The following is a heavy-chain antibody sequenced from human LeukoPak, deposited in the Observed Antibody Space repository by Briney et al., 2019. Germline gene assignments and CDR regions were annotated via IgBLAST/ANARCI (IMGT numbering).Heavy chain of an antibody. V-gene: IGHV3-21*01. D-gene: IGHD6-6*01. CDR1: GFSFSSYS. CDR2: ISSSSTYI. Sequence: PGGSLRLSCAASGFSFSSYSMNWVRQAPGKGLEWVSFISSSSTYIYYADSVKGRFTISRDNAKNSLYLQMNSLRAEDTAVYYCARDLDSSSADSLTFDCWGQGTLVTVSS. CDR3: ARDLDSSSADSLTFDC. J-gene: IGHJ4*02.